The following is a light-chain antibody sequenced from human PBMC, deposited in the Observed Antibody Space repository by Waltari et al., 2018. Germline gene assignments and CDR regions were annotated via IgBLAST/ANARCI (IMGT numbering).Light chain of an antibody. V-gene: IGKV1-5*03. J-gene: IGKJ4*01. CDR2: EVS. CDR1: LSVSNL. Sequence: DIQMTQSPSTLSASVGDRVPLTCRARLSVSNLLAWDQQKPGKAPKFLIYEVSVLEGGVPSRFSGSGSGTEFSLTINNLQPDDFATYFCQQYNGYPLTFGGGTKVEIK. CDR3: QQYNGYPLT.